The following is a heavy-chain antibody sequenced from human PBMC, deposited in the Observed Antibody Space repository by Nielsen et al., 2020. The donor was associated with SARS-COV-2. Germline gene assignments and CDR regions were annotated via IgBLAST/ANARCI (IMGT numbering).Heavy chain of an antibody. CDR3: ARGGRGHGFFDS. D-gene: IGHD3-10*01. Sequence: GESLKISCAASGFTFSSYAMHWVRQAPGKGLEWVAVISYDGSNKYYADSVKGRFTISRDNAKNSLYLQMNSLRAEDTALYYCARGGRGHGFFDSWGQGTLVTASS. CDR1: GFTFSSYA. J-gene: IGHJ4*02. CDR2: ISYDGSNK. V-gene: IGHV3-30*04.